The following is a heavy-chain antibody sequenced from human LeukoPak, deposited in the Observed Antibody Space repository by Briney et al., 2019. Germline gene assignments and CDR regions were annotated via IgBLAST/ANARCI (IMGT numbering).Heavy chain of an antibody. Sequence: ASVKVSCKASGYTFTSYGISWVRQAPGQALEWLGWISAYNGNTNYAQKLQGRVTMTTDTSTSTAYMELRSLRSDDTAVYYCARVGEVGYCSGGSCYLFDYWGQGTLVTVSS. CDR2: ISAYNGNT. CDR3: ARVGEVGYCSGGSCYLFDY. J-gene: IGHJ4*02. CDR1: GYTFTSYG. D-gene: IGHD2-15*01. V-gene: IGHV1-18*01.